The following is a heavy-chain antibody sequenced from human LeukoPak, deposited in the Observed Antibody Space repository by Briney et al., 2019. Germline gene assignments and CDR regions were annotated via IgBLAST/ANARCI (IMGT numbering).Heavy chain of an antibody. V-gene: IGHV3-48*03. CDR1: GFSFSNYE. J-gene: IGHJ4*02. D-gene: IGHD1-1*01. CDR3: ARSVIPLYSNGWNGHDH. Sequence: GGSLRLSCAASGFSFSNYEMNWVRQAPGKGLEWISYISGRGTTIYYADSVRGRFTISRDNAKNSLYLEMNSLRVEDTAIYYCARSVIPLYSNGWNGHDHWGQGTLVTVSS. CDR2: ISGRGTTI.